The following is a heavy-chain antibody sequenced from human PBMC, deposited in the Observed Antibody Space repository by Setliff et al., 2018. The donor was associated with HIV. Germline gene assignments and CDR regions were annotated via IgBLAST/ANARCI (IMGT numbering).Heavy chain of an antibody. Sequence: TLSLTCTVSGGSISSGAYYWTWIRQPAGKGLDWIGHMYTTGSTNYNASLKSRVTMSVDTSKNQFSLSLRSVTAADTAVYYCARSRGRWQLVIYYWGQGTLVTVSS. D-gene: IGHD6-6*01. J-gene: IGHJ4*02. CDR2: MYTTGST. CDR3: ARSRGRWQLVIYY. CDR1: GGSISSGAYY. V-gene: IGHV4-61*09.